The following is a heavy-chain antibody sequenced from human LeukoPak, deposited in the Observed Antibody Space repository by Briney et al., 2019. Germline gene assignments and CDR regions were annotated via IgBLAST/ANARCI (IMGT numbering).Heavy chain of an antibody. CDR3: AKDGGDQHIYYYYYMDV. J-gene: IGHJ6*03. CDR1: GFTFSSYG. Sequence: GGSLRLSCAASGFTFSSYGMHWVRQAPGKGLEWVAVISYDGSNKYYADSVKGRFTISRDNSKNTLYLQMNSLRAEDTAVYYCAKDGGDQHIYYYYYMDVWGKGTRSPSP. CDR2: ISYDGSNK. V-gene: IGHV3-30*18. D-gene: IGHD4-17*01.